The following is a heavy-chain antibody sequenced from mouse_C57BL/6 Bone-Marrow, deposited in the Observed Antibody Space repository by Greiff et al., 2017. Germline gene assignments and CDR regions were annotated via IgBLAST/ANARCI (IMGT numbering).Heavy chain of an antibody. V-gene: IGHV5-6*01. CDR3: ARQKGAMDY. Sequence: EVKLMESGGDLVKPGGSLKLSCAASGFTFSSYGMSWVRQTPDKRLEWVATISSGGSYTYSPDSGKGRFTISRDNAKNTLYLQMSSLKSEDTAMYYCARQKGAMDYWGQGTSVTVSS. J-gene: IGHJ4*01. CDR1: GFTFSSYG. CDR2: ISSGGSYT.